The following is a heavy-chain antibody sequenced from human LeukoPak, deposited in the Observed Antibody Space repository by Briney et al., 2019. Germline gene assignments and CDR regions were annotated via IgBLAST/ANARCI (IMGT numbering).Heavy chain of an antibody. J-gene: IGHJ2*01. CDR3: ARAYGGYFFSDSLGPYWYFDL. V-gene: IGHV4-59*01. CDR2: IYYSGST. CDR1: GGSISSYY. Sequence: SETLSLTCTVSGGSISSYYWSWIRQPPGKGLEWIGYIYYSGSTNYNPSLKSRVTISVDTSKNQFSLKLSSVTAADTAVYYCARAYGGYFFSDSLGPYWYFDLWGRGTLVTVSS. D-gene: IGHD4-17*01.